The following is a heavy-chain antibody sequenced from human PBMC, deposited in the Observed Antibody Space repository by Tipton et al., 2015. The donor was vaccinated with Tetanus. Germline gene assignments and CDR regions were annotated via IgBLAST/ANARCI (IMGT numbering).Heavy chain of an antibody. J-gene: IGHJ4*02. CDR2: IFPLYGTA. CDR3: VRPARYCSGGSCFLALDF. CDR1: GGTFSSYA. D-gene: IGHD2-15*01. Sequence: VQLVQSGAEVKKPGSSVRVSCKTSGGTFSSYAISWVRQARGQGLEWMGGIFPLYGTANYAPDFQGRVTLTADESTGTAYMEMSSLRSEDTAVYYCVRPARYCSGGSCFLALDFWGQGTLVTVSS. V-gene: IGHV1-69*01.